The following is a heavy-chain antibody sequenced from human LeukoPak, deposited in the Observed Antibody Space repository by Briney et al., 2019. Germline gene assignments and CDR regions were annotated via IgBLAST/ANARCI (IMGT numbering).Heavy chain of an antibody. CDR1: GFTFSSYA. Sequence: GRSLRLSCSASGFTFSSYAMHWVRQAPGKGLEYVSAISSNGGSTYYADSVKGRFTISRDNSKNTLYLQMSSLRAEDTAVYYCVKGAIGVQWLVLVRNLFDYWGQGTLVTVSS. CDR2: ISSNGGST. J-gene: IGHJ4*02. CDR3: VKGAIGVQWLVLVRNLFDY. D-gene: IGHD6-19*01. V-gene: IGHV3-64D*06.